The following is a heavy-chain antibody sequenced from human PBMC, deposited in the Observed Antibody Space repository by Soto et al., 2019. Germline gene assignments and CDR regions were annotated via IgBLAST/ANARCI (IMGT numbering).Heavy chain of an antibody. Sequence: EVQLVESGGGLVQPGGSLRLSCAASGFTFSTYSMNWVRQAPGKGLEWISFISASGDAIYYADSVRGRFTISRDNAESSLYLQVNRLRDEDTAVYYCARLYSTSSVNRWFDHWGQGPLVTVSS. J-gene: IGHJ5*02. CDR3: ARLYSTSSVNRWFDH. D-gene: IGHD6-6*01. V-gene: IGHV3-48*02. CDR2: ISASGDAI. CDR1: GFTFSTYS.